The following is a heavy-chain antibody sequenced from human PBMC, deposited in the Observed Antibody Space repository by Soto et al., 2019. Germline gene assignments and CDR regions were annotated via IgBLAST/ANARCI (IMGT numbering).Heavy chain of an antibody. V-gene: IGHV4-30-2*01. D-gene: IGHD3-22*01. CDR3: ARVYYYDSSGYFYFVY. CDR1: GGSISSGGYS. CDR2: IYHSGST. J-gene: IGHJ4*02. Sequence: QLQLQESGSGLVKPSQTLSLTCAVSGGSISSGGYSWSWIRQPPGKGLEWIGYIYHSGSTYYNPSLMGRVTISVDRSKNQFSLKLSSVTAADTAVYYCARVYYYDSSGYFYFVYWGQGSLVTVSS.